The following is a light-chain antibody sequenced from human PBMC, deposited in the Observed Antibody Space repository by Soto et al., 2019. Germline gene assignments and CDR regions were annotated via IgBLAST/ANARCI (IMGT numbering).Light chain of an antibody. CDR1: SSNIGSNS. J-gene: IGLJ1*01. V-gene: IGLV1-44*01. CDR2: SND. Sequence: QSVLTQPPSASGTPLQRVTISCSGSSSNIGSNSVNWYQQLPGTAPKLLIYSNDRRPSGVPDRFSGSKSGTSASLAISGLQSEDEADYYCAAWDDSLNGYVFGTGTKVTVL. CDR3: AAWDDSLNGYV.